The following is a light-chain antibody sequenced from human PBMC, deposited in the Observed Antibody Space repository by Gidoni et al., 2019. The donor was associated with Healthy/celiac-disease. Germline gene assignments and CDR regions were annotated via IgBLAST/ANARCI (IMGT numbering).Light chain of an antibody. V-gene: IGKV1-39*01. CDR1: QSISSY. CDR2: AAS. CDR3: QQSFSTLRA. J-gene: IGKJ4*01. Sequence: DIQMNQSPSSLSASVGDRVTITCRASQSISSYLNWYQQKPGKAPKLLIYAASSLQSGVPSRFSGSGSGTDFTLTISSLQPEDFATYYCQQSFSTLRAFGGGTKVEIK.